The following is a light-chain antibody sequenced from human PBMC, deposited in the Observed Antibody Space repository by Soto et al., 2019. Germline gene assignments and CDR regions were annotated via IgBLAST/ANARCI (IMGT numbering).Light chain of an antibody. CDR3: QHYGSSPT. Sequence: EIVLTQSPGTLSVSAGERATLSCRASQSVSSSYLAWYQRKPGQAPRLRIYGASSRATGVPDRFIGSGSGTDFTLSISRMEPEDVAVYDCQHYGSSPTFGQGTKVDLK. J-gene: IGKJ1*01. CDR1: QSVSSSY. CDR2: GAS. V-gene: IGKV3-20*01.